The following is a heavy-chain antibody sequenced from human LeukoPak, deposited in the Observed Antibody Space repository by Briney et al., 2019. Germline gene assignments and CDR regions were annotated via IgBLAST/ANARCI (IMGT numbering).Heavy chain of an antibody. J-gene: IGHJ3*02. CDR2: ISSSGLTI. D-gene: IGHD4-17*01. CDR1: GFTFSSYE. CDR3: ARELVTTGGDAFDI. V-gene: IGHV3-48*03. Sequence: GGSLRLSCAASGFTFSSYEMTWVRQAPGKGLEWVSYISSSGLTIYYAASVRGRFTISRDNANNSLYLQMNSLRAEDTAVYYCARELVTTGGDAFDIWGQGTMVTVSS.